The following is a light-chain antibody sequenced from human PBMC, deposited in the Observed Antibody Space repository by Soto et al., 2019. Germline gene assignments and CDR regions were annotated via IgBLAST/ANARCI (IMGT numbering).Light chain of an antibody. CDR2: GAS. CDR3: HHYSNSLWT. CDR1: QAVKSSY. J-gene: IGKJ1*01. V-gene: IGKV3-20*01. Sequence: EIVLTQSPGTLSLSPGEGATLSCRASQAVKSSYLAWYQQKPGQAPRLLIYGASKRATGISDRFSGSGSGADFTLTITTLEPDDFAVYYCHHYSNSLWTFGQGTKLESK.